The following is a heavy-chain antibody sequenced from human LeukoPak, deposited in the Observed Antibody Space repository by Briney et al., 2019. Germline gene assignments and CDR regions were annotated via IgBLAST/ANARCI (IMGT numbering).Heavy chain of an antibody. CDR3: ARDSLYNFWSRYYHTTYYFDY. CDR2: IYTGGST. V-gene: IGHV4-61*09. Sequence: SETLSLTCTVSGGSISSGNYYWSWIRQPAGKGLEWIGHIYTGGSTNYNPSLKSRVTISVDTSKNQFSLNLSSMTAADTAVYYCARDSLYNFWSRYYHTTYYFDYWGQGTLVTVSS. D-gene: IGHD3-3*01. J-gene: IGHJ4*02. CDR1: GGSISSGNYY.